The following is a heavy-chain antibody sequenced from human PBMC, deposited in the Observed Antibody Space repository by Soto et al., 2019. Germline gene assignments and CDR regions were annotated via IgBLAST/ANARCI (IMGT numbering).Heavy chain of an antibody. CDR3: ARAQGYCSSTSCYNWFDP. J-gene: IGHJ5*02. CDR1: GGTFSSYT. V-gene: IGHV1-69*02. D-gene: IGHD2-2*01. CDR2: IIPILGIA. Sequence: QVQLVQSGAEVKKPGSSVKVSCKASGGTFSSYTISWVRQAPGQGLEWMGRIIPILGIANYAQKFQGRVKITAEKSTSTAYMELSSLRSEDTAGYYCARAQGYCSSTSCYNWFDPWGQGTLVTVSS.